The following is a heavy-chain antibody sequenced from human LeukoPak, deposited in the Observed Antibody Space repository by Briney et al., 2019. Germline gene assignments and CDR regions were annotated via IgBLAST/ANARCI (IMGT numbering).Heavy chain of an antibody. Sequence: TSETLSLTCTVSGGSISSSSYYWGWIRQPPGKGLEWIGSIYYSGSTYYNPSLKSRVTISVDTSKNQFSLKLSSVTAADTAVYYCARVPRNYYDSSGYRSWGQGTLVTVSS. V-gene: IGHV4-39*07. D-gene: IGHD3-22*01. CDR3: ARVPRNYYDSSGYRS. CDR1: GGSISSSSYY. CDR2: IYYSGST. J-gene: IGHJ4*02.